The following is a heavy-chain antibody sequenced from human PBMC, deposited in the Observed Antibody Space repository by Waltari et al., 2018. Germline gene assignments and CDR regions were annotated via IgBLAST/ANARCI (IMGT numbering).Heavy chain of an antibody. D-gene: IGHD3-22*01. CDR1: GYTFINYG. J-gene: IGHJ4*02. Sequence: QVQLVQSGAEVKKPGASVKVSCKTFGYTFINYGISWVRHAPGKGLEWMGWISNDNDNTNYAQRFLGRVTLTTDTLANTAYMEVRGLILDDTAVYYCVRGPYYFDRTGNSGRVYYCDYWCQGTLVTVSS. V-gene: IGHV1-18*01. CDR3: VRGPYYFDRTGNSGRVYYCDY. CDR2: ISNDNDNT.